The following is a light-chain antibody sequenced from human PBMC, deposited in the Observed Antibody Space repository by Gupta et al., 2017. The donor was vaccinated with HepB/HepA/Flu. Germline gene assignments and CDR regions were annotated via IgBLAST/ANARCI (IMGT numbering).Light chain of an antibody. CDR1: SSNIGGNN. J-gene: IGLJ2*01. CDR3: ATWDDSLIGLV. Sequence: QSVLPQPPSASATPGQRVTISCSGSSSNIGGNNVHWYQQVPGTAPKLLIYSNSRRPSGVPDRFSGSKSDTSASLAISGLQSEDEGDYYCATWDDSLIGLVFGGGTILTVL. CDR2: SNS. V-gene: IGLV1-44*01.